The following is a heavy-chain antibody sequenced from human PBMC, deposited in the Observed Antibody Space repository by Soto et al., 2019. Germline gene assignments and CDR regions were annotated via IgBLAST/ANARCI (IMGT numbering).Heavy chain of an antibody. Sequence: QVQLVESGGGVVQPGRSLRLSCAASGFTFSSYGMHWVRQAPGKGLEWVAVISYDGRNQYYADSVKGRFTIARDNSKNTLYLPMNGLGADDTAVYYCAKDLPPGYSRGWYEVDYWGQGTLVTVSS. CDR1: GFTFSSYG. J-gene: IGHJ4*02. CDR2: ISYDGRNQ. V-gene: IGHV3-30*18. D-gene: IGHD6-19*01. CDR3: AKDLPPGYSRGWYEVDY.